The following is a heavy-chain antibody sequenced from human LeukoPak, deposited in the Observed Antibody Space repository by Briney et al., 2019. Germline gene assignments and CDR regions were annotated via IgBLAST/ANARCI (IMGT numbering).Heavy chain of an antibody. Sequence: PGGSLGLSCAASGFTFDDYGMSWVRQAPGKGLEWVSGINWSGGSTGYADSVKGRFTISRDNAKNSLYLQMNSLRAEDTALYYCARDRSAAMFAFDIWGQGTMVTVSS. CDR2: INWSGGST. CDR1: GFTFDDYG. J-gene: IGHJ3*02. V-gene: IGHV3-20*04. CDR3: ARDRSAAMFAFDI. D-gene: IGHD2-2*01.